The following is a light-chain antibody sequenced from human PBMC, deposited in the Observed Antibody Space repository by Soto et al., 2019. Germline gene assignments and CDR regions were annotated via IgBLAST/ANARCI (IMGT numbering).Light chain of an antibody. CDR3: QQYNVWPRT. CDR1: QSVGTS. Sequence: EIVMTQSPATLSVSPGERATLSCRASQSVGTSLAWYQQKPGQAPRLLIHFASTRATGIPARFSGSGSVTEFTLTISCLQSEDVAVYYCQQYNVWPRTFGQGTKVEIK. V-gene: IGKV3-15*01. J-gene: IGKJ1*01. CDR2: FAS.